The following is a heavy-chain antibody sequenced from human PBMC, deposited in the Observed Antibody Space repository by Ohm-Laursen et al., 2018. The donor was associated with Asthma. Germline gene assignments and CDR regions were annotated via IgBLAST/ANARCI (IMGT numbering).Heavy chain of an antibody. D-gene: IGHD6-25*01. J-gene: IGHJ4*02. CDR3: AKVFAANRRDY. Sequence: SLRLSCTASGFTFSSYGMHWVRQAPGKGLEWVAVISYDGSNKYYADSVKGRFTISRDNSKNTLYLQMNSLRAEDTAVYYCAKVFAANRRDYWGQGTLVTVSS. CDR2: ISYDGSNK. V-gene: IGHV3-30*18. CDR1: GFTFSSYG.